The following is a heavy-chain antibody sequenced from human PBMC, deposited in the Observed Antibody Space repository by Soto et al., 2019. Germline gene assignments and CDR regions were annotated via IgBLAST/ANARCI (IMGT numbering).Heavy chain of an antibody. J-gene: IGHJ4*02. Sequence: PSETLSLTCAVSGGSLISSSWWSLVRQPPGKTLEWLGEIFYSGSTKYNPSLNSRVTISADQSKNDFSLRLSSVTAADTAVYYCVHHGGVPYYHDFWGQGMLVTVSS. CDR3: VHHGGVPYYHDF. D-gene: IGHD2-8*01. CDR1: GGSLISSSW. CDR2: IFYSGST. V-gene: IGHV4-4*02.